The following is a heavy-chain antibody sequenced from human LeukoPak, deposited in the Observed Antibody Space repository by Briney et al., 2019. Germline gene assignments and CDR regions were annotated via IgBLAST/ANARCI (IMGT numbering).Heavy chain of an antibody. CDR3: AREEGVVGTHSDY. Sequence: ASVKVSCKASGYTFTGYYMHWVRQAPGQGLEWMGWISAYNGNTNYAQKLQGRVTMTTDTSTSTAYMELRSLRSDDTAVYYCAREEGVVGTHSDYWGQGTLVTVSS. V-gene: IGHV1-18*04. CDR1: GYTFTGYY. CDR2: ISAYNGNT. D-gene: IGHD1-26*01. J-gene: IGHJ4*02.